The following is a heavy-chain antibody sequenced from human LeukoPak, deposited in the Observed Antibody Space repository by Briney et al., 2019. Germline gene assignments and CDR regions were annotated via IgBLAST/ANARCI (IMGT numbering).Heavy chain of an antibody. CDR2: MYTIRNI. D-gene: IGHD4-17*01. CDR3: ARGPYGDYADYFDY. CDR1: GGSISSYY. Sequence: SETLSLTCTASGGSISSYYWSWVRQPAGKGLEWIGRMYTIRNINYNPSLKSRVTMSVDTSKNQFSLKLSSVTAADTAVYYCARGPYGDYADYFDYWGQGTLVTVSS. V-gene: IGHV4-4*07. J-gene: IGHJ4*02.